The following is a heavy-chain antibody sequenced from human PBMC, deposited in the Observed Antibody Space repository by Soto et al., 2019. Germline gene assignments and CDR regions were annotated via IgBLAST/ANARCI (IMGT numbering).Heavy chain of an antibody. J-gene: IGHJ6*02. CDR1: GGSVSSGSYY. CDR2: IYYSGST. V-gene: IGHV4-61*01. CDR3: ARDYYYYGMDV. Sequence: QVQLQESGPGLVKPSETLSLTCTVSGGSVSSGSYYWSWIRQPPGKGLEWIGHIYYSGSTNYNPSLKSRVTISVDTSKNQFSLKLSSVTAADTAVYYCARDYYYYGMDVWGQGTTVTVSS.